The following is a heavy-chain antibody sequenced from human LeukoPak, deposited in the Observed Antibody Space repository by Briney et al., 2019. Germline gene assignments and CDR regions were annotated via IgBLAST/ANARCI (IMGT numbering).Heavy chain of an antibody. CDR3: ARGVARGYSGYGSRYNWFDP. V-gene: IGHV4-4*07. Sequence: PSETLSLTCTVSGGSISSYYWSWIRQPAGKGLEWIGRIYTSGSTNYNPSLKSRVTMSVDTSKNQFSLKLSSVTAADTAVYYCARGVARGYSGYGSRYNWFDPWGQGTLVTVSS. CDR1: GGSISSYY. CDR2: IYTSGST. D-gene: IGHD5-12*01. J-gene: IGHJ5*02.